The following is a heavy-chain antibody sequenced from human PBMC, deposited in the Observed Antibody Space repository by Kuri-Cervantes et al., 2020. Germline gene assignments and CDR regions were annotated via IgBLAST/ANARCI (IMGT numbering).Heavy chain of an antibody. CDR1: GFTFSSYA. Sequence: GGSLRLSCAASGFTFSSYAMSWVRQAPGKGLEWVSAISGSGGSTYYADSVKGRFTISRDNSKNTLYLQMNSLRAEDTAIYYCAKGSGGSPYSPGDYWGQGTLVTVSS. CDR2: ISGSGGST. D-gene: IGHD2-15*01. J-gene: IGHJ4*02. V-gene: IGHV3-23*01. CDR3: AKGSGGSPYSPGDY.